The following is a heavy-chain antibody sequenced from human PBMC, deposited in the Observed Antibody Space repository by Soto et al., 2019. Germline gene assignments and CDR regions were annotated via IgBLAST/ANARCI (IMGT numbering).Heavy chain of an antibody. CDR1: GGTFSSYA. D-gene: IGHD3-10*01. J-gene: IGHJ4*02. Sequence: VASVKVSCKASGGTFSSYAISWVRQAPGQGLEWMGGIIPIFGTANYAQKFQGRVTITADESTSTAYMELSILRSEDTAVYYCARDYTYYGSGRTFDYLGQGTLVTVSS. CDR2: IIPIFGTA. V-gene: IGHV1-69*13. CDR3: ARDYTYYGSGRTFDY.